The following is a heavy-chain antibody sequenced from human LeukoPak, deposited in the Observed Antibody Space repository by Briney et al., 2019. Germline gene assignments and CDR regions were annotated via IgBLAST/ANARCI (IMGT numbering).Heavy chain of an antibody. CDR1: GYSFTTDW. J-gene: IGHJ4*02. D-gene: IGHD6-13*01. CDR3: ARGIEAAGGRAFDY. V-gene: IGHV5-51*01. Sequence: LGESLKISCKGSGYSFTTDWIGWVRQMPGKGLEWMGIIYPGDSDIRYSPSFQGQVTISADKSISTAYLQWSSLKASDTAMYYCARGIEAAGGRAFDYWGQGTLVTVSS. CDR2: IYPGDSDI.